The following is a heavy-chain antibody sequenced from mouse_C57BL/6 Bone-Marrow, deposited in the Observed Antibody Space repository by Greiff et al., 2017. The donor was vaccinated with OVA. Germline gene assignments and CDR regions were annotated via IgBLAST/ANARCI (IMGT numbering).Heavy chain of an antibody. CDR2: ISDGGSYT. D-gene: IGHD5-1*01. J-gene: IGHJ2*01. V-gene: IGHV5-4*01. CDR1: GFTFSSYA. Sequence: EVHLVESGGGLVKPGGSLKLSCAASGFTFSSYAMSWVRQTPEQRLEWVATISDGGSYTYYPDNVKGRFTISRDNAKNNLYLQMSHLKSEDTAMYYCARAGSNYLDYWGEGTTLTVSS. CDR3: ARAGSNYLDY.